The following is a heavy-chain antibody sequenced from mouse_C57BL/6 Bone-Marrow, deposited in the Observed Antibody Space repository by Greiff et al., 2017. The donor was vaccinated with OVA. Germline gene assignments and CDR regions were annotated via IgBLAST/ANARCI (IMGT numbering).Heavy chain of an antibody. D-gene: IGHD1-1*01. CDR2: SRNKANDYTT. Sequence: EVQLVESGGGLVQSGRSLRLSCATSGFTFSDFYMEWVRQAPGKGLEWIAASRNKANDYTTEYSASVKGRFIVSRDTSQSILYHQMNALRAEDTAIYYCARDHYYGYCDYWGQGTTLTVSS. CDR1: GFTFSDFY. V-gene: IGHV7-1*01. J-gene: IGHJ2*01. CDR3: ARDHYYGYCDY.